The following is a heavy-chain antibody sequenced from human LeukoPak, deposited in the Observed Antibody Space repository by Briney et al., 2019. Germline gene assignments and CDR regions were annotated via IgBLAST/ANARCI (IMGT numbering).Heavy chain of an antibody. CDR2: ISDRGTYI. CDR3: ANHLACGSTSCPPFDS. V-gene: IGHV3-21*01. Sequence: GGSLRLSCTASGFTFSTYSMNWVRQAPGKGLEWVASISDRGTYIYYADSVKGRFTISRDNAKNSLYLQVNSLRAEDTAVYYCANHLACGSTSCPPFDSWGQGTLVTVSS. J-gene: IGHJ4*02. CDR1: GFTFSTYS. D-gene: IGHD2-2*01.